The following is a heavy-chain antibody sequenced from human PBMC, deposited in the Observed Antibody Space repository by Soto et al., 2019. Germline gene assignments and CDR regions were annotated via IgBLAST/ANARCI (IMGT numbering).Heavy chain of an antibody. D-gene: IGHD1-26*01. CDR2: IIPIFGTA. Sequence: SVKVSCKASGGTFSSYAISWVRQAPGQGLEWMGGIIPIFGTANYAQKFQGRVTITADESTSTAYMELSSLRSEDTAVYYCARAIVGDPIHYYYGMDVWGQGTTVTVS. J-gene: IGHJ6*02. V-gene: IGHV1-69*13. CDR3: ARAIVGDPIHYYYGMDV. CDR1: GGTFSSYA.